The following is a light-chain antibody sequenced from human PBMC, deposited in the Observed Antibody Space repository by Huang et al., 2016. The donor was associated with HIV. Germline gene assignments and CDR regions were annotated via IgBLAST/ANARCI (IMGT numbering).Light chain of an antibody. CDR3: QQASGLPWT. V-gene: IGKV1-12*01. Sequence: IQLTQSPSFGSAYVGDRVTITYRASQDIGSWLAWYQQKPGQAPNLLIYAASISESGVPSRFSASGSGTNFTLIIYSLQPEDSSTYYCQQASGLPWTFGPGTTIEIK. J-gene: IGKJ1*01. CDR2: AAS. CDR1: QDIGSW.